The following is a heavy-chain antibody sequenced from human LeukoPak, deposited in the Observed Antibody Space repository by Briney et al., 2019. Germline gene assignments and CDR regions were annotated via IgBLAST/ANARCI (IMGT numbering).Heavy chain of an antibody. Sequence: TGGSLRLSCAASGFTFSSYAMSRVRQAPGKGLEWVSAISGSGGSTYYADSVKGRFTISRDNSKNTLYLQMNSLRAEDTAVYYCAKDKDFWSGYYTSSDWFDPWGQGTLVTVSS. CDR3: AKDKDFWSGYYTSSDWFDP. CDR1: GFTFSSYA. D-gene: IGHD3-3*01. V-gene: IGHV3-23*01. J-gene: IGHJ5*02. CDR2: ISGSGGST.